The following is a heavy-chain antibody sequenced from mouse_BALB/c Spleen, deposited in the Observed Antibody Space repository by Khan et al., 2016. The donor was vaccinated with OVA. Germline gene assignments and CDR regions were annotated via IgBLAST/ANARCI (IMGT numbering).Heavy chain of an antibody. CDR2: IWAGGST. V-gene: IGHV2-9*02. J-gene: IGHJ3*01. D-gene: IGHD1-1*01. Sequence: VQLKQSGPGLVAPSQSLSITCTVSGFSLTTYGVHWVRQPPGKGLEWLGVIWAGGSTNYNSALMSRLSISKDNSKSQAFLMMNSLQTDDTAMYYCARAYYYGDWFAYWGQGTLVTVSA. CDR1: GFSLTTYG. CDR3: ARAYYYGDWFAY.